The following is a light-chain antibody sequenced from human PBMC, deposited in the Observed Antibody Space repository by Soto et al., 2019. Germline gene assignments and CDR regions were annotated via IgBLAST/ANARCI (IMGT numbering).Light chain of an antibody. CDR2: GAS. V-gene: IGKV3-20*01. Sequence: EIVLTQSPGTLSLSPGERATLSCRAIQSVSSSYLAWYQQKPGQAPRLLIHGASSRATGIPDRFSGSGSGTDFTLTTSRLEPEDFAVYYCQQYGSSPRTFGQGTKVDIK. CDR3: QQYGSSPRT. CDR1: QSVSSSY. J-gene: IGKJ1*01.